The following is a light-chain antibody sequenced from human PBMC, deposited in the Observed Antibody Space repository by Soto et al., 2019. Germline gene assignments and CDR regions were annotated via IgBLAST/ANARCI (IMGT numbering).Light chain of an antibody. V-gene: IGLV1-44*01. CDR3: AAWDDSLNGVV. J-gene: IGLJ2*01. CDR1: FSNIGSNT. CDR2: SNN. Sequence: QSVLTQSPSASGTPGQRVTISCSGSFSNIGSNTVNWYEQLPGTAPKLLIYSNNQRPSGVPDRISGTKSGTSASLAIRGLPSDDEADYYCAAWDDSLNGVVFGGGTQLTVL.